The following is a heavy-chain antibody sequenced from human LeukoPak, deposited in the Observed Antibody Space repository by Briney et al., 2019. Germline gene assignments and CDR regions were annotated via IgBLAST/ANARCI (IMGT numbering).Heavy chain of an antibody. V-gene: IGHV3-30*02. CDR1: GFTFSSYG. Sequence: PGGSLRLSCAASGFTFSSYGMHWVRQAPGKGLEWVAFIRYDGSNKYYADSVKGRFTISRDNSKNTLYLQMNSLRAEDTAVYYCAKDPGYGGNSPYYYYYYMDVWGKGTTVTISS. J-gene: IGHJ6*03. D-gene: IGHD4-23*01. CDR2: IRYDGSNK. CDR3: AKDPGYGGNSPYYYYYYMDV.